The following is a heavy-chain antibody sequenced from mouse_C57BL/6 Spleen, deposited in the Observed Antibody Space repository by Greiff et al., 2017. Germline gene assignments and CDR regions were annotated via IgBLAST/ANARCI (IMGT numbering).Heavy chain of an antibody. CDR1: GYSITSGYY. V-gene: IGHV3-6*01. D-gene: IGHD2-5*01. J-gene: IGHJ2*01. Sequence: EVQLVESGPGLVKPSQSLSLTCSVTGYSITSGYYWNWIRQFPGNKLEWLGYISYDGSNNYNPSLKNRISITRDTSKNQFFLKLNSVTTEDTATYYCARENYSNYGGDFDYWGQGTTLTVSS. CDR2: ISYDGSN. CDR3: ARENYSNYGGDFDY.